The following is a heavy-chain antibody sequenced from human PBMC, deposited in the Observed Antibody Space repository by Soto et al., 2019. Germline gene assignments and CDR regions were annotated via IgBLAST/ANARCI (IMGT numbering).Heavy chain of an antibody. CDR3: ARDLSWAFDH. D-gene: IGHD6-13*01. J-gene: IGHJ4*02. V-gene: IGHV3-48*02. Sequence: LRLSCAASGFSFRDHSMSWVRQAPGKGLEWISYIRGTTTISYADSVKGRFTISRDNAENSLYLQMNSLRDEDTAVYYCARDLSWAFDHWGQGALVTVSS. CDR1: GFSFRDHS. CDR2: IRGTTTI.